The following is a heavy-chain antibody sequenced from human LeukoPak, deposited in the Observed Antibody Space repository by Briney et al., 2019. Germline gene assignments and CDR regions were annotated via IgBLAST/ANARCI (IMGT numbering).Heavy chain of an antibody. CDR1: GGSISSYY. CDR2: IYYSGST. D-gene: IGHD6-13*01. J-gene: IGHJ5*02. V-gene: IGHV4-59*01. CDR3: ARCLESPDAIAANWFDP. Sequence: PSETLSLTCTVSGGSISSYYWSWIRQPPGKGLEWIGYIYYSGSTNYNPSLKSRVTISVDTSKNQFSLKLSSVTAADTAVYYCARCLESPDAIAANWFDPWGQGTLVTVSS.